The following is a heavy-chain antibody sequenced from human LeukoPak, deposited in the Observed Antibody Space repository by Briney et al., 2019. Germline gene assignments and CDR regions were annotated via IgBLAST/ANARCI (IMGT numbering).Heavy chain of an antibody. CDR2: INTNTGNP. V-gene: IGHV7-4-1*02. Sequence: ASVKVSCKASGYTFTSSAMNWVRQAPGQGLEWMGWINTNTGNPTYAQGFTGRFVFFLDTSVSTAYLQISSLKAEDTAVYYCARDQSSSWSNYYYMDVWGKGTTVTVSS. CDR1: GYTFTSSA. D-gene: IGHD6-13*01. J-gene: IGHJ6*03. CDR3: ARDQSSSWSNYYYMDV.